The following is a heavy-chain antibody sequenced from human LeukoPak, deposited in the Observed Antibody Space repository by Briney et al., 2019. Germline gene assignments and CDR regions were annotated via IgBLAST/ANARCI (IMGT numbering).Heavy chain of an antibody. CDR2: IYHSGST. CDR3: ARAWTLVDAFDI. J-gene: IGHJ3*02. D-gene: IGHD3/OR15-3a*01. CDR1: GGSISSGGYS. Sequence: PSETLSLTCAVSGGSISSGGYSWSWTRQPPGKGLEWIGYIYHSGSTYYNPSLKSRVTISVDTSKNQFSLKLSSVTAADMAVYYCARAWTLVDAFDIWGQGTMVTVSS. V-gene: IGHV4-30-2*01.